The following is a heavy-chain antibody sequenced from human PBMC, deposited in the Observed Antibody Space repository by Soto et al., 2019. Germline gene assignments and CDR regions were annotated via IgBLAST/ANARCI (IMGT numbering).Heavy chain of an antibody. V-gene: IGHV2-5*01. Sequence: SGPTLVNPTQTLTLTCTFSGFSLRTSGVGVGWIRQPPGTAPEWLALIYWNDDKRYSPSLKSRLTITKDTSKNQVVLTMTDMDPVDTGTYFCAQRLGSRGSFDYWGQGSLVTVSS. D-gene: IGHD6-25*01. CDR1: GFSLRTSGVG. CDR3: AQRLGSRGSFDY. J-gene: IGHJ4*02. CDR2: IYWNDDK.